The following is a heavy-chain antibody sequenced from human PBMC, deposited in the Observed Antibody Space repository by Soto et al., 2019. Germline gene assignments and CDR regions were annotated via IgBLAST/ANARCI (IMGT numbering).Heavy chain of an antibody. V-gene: IGHV1-2*02. CDR1: GGTFTGYY. J-gene: IGHJ6*02. D-gene: IGHD4-4*01. CDR2: INPNSGGT. Sequence: ASVKVSCKASGGTFTGYYMHWVRQAPGQGLEWMGWINPNSGGTNYAQKFQGRVTMTRDTSISTAYMELSRLRSDDTAVYYCASGGTVTTGYYYYGMDVWGQGTTVTVSS. CDR3: ASGGTVTTGYYYYGMDV.